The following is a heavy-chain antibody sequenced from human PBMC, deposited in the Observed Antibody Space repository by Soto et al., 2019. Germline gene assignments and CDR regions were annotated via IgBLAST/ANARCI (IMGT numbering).Heavy chain of an antibody. CDR3: ARGHRLPYSGYDFDY. Sequence: EASVKVSCKASGGTFSSYAISWVRQAPGQGLEWMGGIIPIFGTASYAQKFQGRVTITADKSTSTAYMELSSLRSEDTAVYYCARGHRLPYSGYDFDYWGQGTLVTVSS. CDR2: IIPIFGTA. D-gene: IGHD5-12*01. J-gene: IGHJ4*02. V-gene: IGHV1-69*06. CDR1: GGTFSSYA.